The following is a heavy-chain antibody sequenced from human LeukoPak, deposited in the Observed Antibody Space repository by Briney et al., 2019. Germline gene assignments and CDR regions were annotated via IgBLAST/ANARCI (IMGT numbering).Heavy chain of an antibody. D-gene: IGHD3-10*01. V-gene: IGHV3-30*02. CDR3: AKDGDILLWFGERPDMYYFDY. J-gene: IGHJ4*02. Sequence: GGSLRLSCAASGFTFSSYGMHWVRQAPGKGLEWVAFIRYDGSNKYYADSVKGRFTISRDNSKNTLYLQMNSLRTEDTAVYYCAKDGDILLWFGERPDMYYFDYWGQGTLVTVSS. CDR1: GFTFSSYG. CDR2: IRYDGSNK.